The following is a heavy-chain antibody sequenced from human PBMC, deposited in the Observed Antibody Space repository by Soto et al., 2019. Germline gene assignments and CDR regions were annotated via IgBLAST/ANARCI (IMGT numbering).Heavy chain of an antibody. Sequence: PGESLKISCKGSGYSFTSYWISWVRQMPGKGLEWMGRIDPSDSYTNYSPSFQGRVTISADKSISTAYLQWSSLKASDTAMYYCACVYDSSGPSYYYGMDVWGQGTTVTVSS. CDR2: IDPSDSYT. J-gene: IGHJ6*02. CDR3: ACVYDSSGPSYYYGMDV. D-gene: IGHD3-22*01. CDR1: GYSFTSYW. V-gene: IGHV5-10-1*01.